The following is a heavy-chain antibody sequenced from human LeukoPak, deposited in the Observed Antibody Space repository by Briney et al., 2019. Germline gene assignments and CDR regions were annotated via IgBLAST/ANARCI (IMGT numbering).Heavy chain of an antibody. CDR1: GFTFSSYA. J-gene: IGHJ4*02. Sequence: GRSLGLSCAASGFTFSSYAMHWVRQAPGKGLEWVAVISYDGSNTYYADSVKGRFTISRDNAKNSLYLQMNSLRAEDTAVYYCARVHIVVVPAALYFDYWGQGTLVTVSS. D-gene: IGHD2-2*01. CDR3: ARVHIVVVPAALYFDY. CDR2: ISYDGSNT. V-gene: IGHV3-30-3*01.